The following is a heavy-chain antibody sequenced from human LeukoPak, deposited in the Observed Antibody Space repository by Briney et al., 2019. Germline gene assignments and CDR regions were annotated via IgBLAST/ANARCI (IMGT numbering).Heavy chain of an antibody. CDR1: GFIFSSYG. D-gene: IGHD2-8*01. CDR2: ISGSGGST. V-gene: IGHV3-23*01. Sequence: PGGSLRLSCAASGFIFSSYGMSWVRQAPGKGLEWVSAISGSGGSTYYADSVKGRFTISRDNSKNTLYLQMNSLRAEDTAVYYCAKDRNNGLTFDYWGQGTLVTVSS. J-gene: IGHJ4*02. CDR3: AKDRNNGLTFDY.